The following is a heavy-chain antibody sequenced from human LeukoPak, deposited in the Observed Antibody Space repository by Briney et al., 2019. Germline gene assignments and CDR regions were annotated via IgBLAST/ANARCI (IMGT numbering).Heavy chain of an antibody. J-gene: IGHJ4*02. Sequence: SVKVSCKASGGTFSSYAISWVRQAPGQGLEWMGGIIPIFGTANYAQKFQGRVTITADESTSTAYMELSSLRSEDTAVYYCARGRVMIFGVVTGGPLYYFDYWGQGTLVTVSS. V-gene: IGHV1-69*13. CDR1: GGTFSSYA. CDR3: ARGRVMIFGVVTGGPLYYFDY. CDR2: IIPIFGTA. D-gene: IGHD3-3*01.